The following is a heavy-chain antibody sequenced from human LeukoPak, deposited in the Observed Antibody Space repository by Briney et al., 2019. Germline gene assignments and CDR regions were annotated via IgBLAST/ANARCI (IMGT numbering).Heavy chain of an antibody. CDR1: GGSISSYY. Sequence: SETLSLTCTVSGGSISSYYWSWIRQPAGKGLEWIGRIYTSGSTNYNPSLKSRVTMSVDTSKNQFSLKLSSVTAADTAVYYCARLLCGGSCYSFDYWGQGTLVTVSS. CDR2: IYTSGST. CDR3: ARLLCGGSCYSFDY. D-gene: IGHD2-15*01. J-gene: IGHJ4*02. V-gene: IGHV4-4*07.